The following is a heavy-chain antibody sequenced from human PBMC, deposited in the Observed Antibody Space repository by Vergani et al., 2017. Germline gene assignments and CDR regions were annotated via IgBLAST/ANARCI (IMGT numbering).Heavy chain of an antibody. Sequence: EVQLVESGGGLVQPGGSLRLSCVASGFTFSSYSMNWVRQAPGKGLEWVSYISSSNSIIYYADSVKGRFTISRDNAKNSLYLQMNSLRAEDTAVYYCARDVTIFGVVIINWFDPWGQGTLVTVSS. V-gene: IGHV3-48*04. CDR3: ARDVTIFGVVIINWFDP. CDR1: GFTFSSYS. J-gene: IGHJ5*02. D-gene: IGHD3-3*01. CDR2: ISSSNSII.